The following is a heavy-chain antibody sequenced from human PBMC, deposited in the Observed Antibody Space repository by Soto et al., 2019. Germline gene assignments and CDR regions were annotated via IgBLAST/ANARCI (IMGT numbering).Heavy chain of an antibody. Sequence: PGGSLRLSCAASGFTFSSYAMSWVRQAPGKGLEWVSAISGSGDSTYYADSVKGRFTVSRDNSKNTLYLQMNSLRAEDTAVYYCAKDGVLRYFDWLSPYYYYGMDVWGQGTTVTVSS. CDR1: GFTFSSYA. CDR2: ISGSGDST. J-gene: IGHJ6*02. D-gene: IGHD3-9*01. CDR3: AKDGVLRYFDWLSPYYYYGMDV. V-gene: IGHV3-23*01.